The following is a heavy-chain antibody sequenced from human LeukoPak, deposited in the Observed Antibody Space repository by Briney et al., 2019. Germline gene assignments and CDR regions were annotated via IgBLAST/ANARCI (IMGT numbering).Heavy chain of an antibody. V-gene: IGHV3-21*05. CDR1: GFTFSSYS. J-gene: IGHJ3*02. Sequence: PGGSLRLSCAASGFTFSSYSMNWVRQAPGKGLEWVSYISSSSSYTNYADSVKGRFTISRDNAKNSLYLQMNSLRAEDTAVYYCARSYYYGSGSYYYAFDIWGQGTMVTVSS. CDR3: ARSYYYGSGSYYYAFDI. D-gene: IGHD3-10*01. CDR2: ISSSSSYT.